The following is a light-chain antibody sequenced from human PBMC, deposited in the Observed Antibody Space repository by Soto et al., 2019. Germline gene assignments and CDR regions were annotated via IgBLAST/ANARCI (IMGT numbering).Light chain of an antibody. V-gene: IGLV4-69*01. Sequence: QSVLTQSPSASASLGASVKLTCTLSSGHSSYAIAWHQQQPEKGPRYLMKLNSDGSHSKGDGIPDRFSGSSSGAERYLTTSSLQSEDEADYYCRTWGTVVVFGGGTKLTVL. CDR1: SGHSSYA. J-gene: IGLJ2*01. CDR2: LNSDGSH. CDR3: RTWGTVVV.